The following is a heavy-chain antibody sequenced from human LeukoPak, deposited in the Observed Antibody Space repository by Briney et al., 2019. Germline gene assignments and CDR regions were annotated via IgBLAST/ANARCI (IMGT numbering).Heavy chain of an antibody. CDR2: IIPIFGTA. D-gene: IGHD6-13*01. J-gene: IGHJ6*03. V-gene: IGHV1-69*05. Sequence: ASVKVSCKASGGTFSSYAISWVRQAPGQGLEWMGGIIPIFGTANYAQKFQGRVTITTDESTSTAYMELSSLRSEDTAVYYCARGLAAAGRKTYYYYYYMDVWGKGTTVTVSS. CDR3: ARGLAAAGRKTYYYYYYMDV. CDR1: GGTFSSYA.